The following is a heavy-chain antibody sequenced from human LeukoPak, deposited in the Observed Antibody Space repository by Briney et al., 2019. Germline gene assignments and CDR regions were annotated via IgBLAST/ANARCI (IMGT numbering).Heavy chain of an antibody. J-gene: IGHJ4*02. CDR2: IYHSGST. CDR3: ARLGYYDSSGYPDY. CDR1: GYSISSGYY. Sequence: NPSETLSLTCTVSGYSISSGYYWGWIRQPPGKGLEWIGSIYHSGSTYYNPSLKSRVTISVDTSKNQFSLKLSSVTAADTAVYYCARLGYYDSSGYPDYWGQGTLVTVSS. V-gene: IGHV4-38-2*02. D-gene: IGHD3-22*01.